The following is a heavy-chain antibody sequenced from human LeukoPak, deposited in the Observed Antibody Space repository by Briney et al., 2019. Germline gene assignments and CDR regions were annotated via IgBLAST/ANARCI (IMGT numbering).Heavy chain of an antibody. D-gene: IGHD5-24*01. CDR1: GYTFTSYY. J-gene: IGHJ6*03. CDR2: INPSGGST. Sequence: ASVKVSCKASGYTFTSYYMHWVRQAPGQGLEWMGIINPSGGSTSYAQKFQGRVTMTRDTSTSTVCMELGSQRSEDTAVYYCAREFVEMATNLYYMDVWGKGTTVTVSS. V-gene: IGHV1-46*01. CDR3: AREFVEMATNLYYMDV.